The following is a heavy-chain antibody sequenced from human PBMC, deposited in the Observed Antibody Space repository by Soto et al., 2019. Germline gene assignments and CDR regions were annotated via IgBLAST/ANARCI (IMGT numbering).Heavy chain of an antibody. V-gene: IGHV4-4*07. Sequence: RSLTCTVSGASISGFYWSWIRKSAGKGLEWIGRIYATGSTNYNPSLKSRVTISVDTSKNQFSLKLSSVTAADTAVYYCARDSFEVGATGLYYYYGMDVWGQGTRLTFS. CDR3: ARDSFEVGATGLYYYYGMDV. CDR1: GASISGFY. J-gene: IGHJ6*02. CDR2: IYATGST. D-gene: IGHD1-26*01.